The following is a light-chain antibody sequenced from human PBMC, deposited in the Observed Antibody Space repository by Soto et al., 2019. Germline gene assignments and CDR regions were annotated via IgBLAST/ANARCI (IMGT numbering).Light chain of an antibody. CDR2: EVS. J-gene: IGKJ3*01. V-gene: IGKV2D-29*01. CDR1: QSLLHSDGKTY. CDR3: SQSVHLPLS. Sequence: VMTQNPHSLSVTPGQAASISCKSSQSLLHSDGKTYLFWYLQRPGQPPQLLIYEVSKRFSGVRDRFIGSGSGTDLTLKFSRVEAEDGGVYFCSQSVHLPLSFGPGTKVDIK.